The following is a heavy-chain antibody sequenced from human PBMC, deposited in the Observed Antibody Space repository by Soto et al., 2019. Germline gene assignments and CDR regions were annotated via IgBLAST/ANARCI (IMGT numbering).Heavy chain of an antibody. D-gene: IGHD3-22*01. Sequence: ASVKGSCKASGYSITSYGISWVRKDPGQGLEWMGWISAYNGNTNYAQKLQGRVTMTTDTSTSTAYMELRSLRSDDTAVYYCARDHPPYYYDSSGYPPLSVYWGPGTLVTVS. CDR1: GYSITSYG. CDR2: ISAYNGNT. J-gene: IGHJ4*02. V-gene: IGHV1-18*01. CDR3: ARDHPPYYYDSSGYPPLSVY.